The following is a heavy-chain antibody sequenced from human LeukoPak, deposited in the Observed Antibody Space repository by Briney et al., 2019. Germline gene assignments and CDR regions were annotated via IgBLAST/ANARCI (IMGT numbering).Heavy chain of an antibody. CDR3: ARGESVAEFDY. V-gene: IGHV1-8*03. CDR2: MNPNSGNT. CDR1: GYTFTSYD. D-gene: IGHD6-19*01. J-gene: IGHJ4*02. Sequence: ASVKVSCKASGYTFTSYDINWVRQATGQGLEWMGWMNPNSGNTGYAQKFPGRVTITRNTSISTAYMELSSLRSEDTAVYYCARGESVAEFDYWGQGTLVTVSS.